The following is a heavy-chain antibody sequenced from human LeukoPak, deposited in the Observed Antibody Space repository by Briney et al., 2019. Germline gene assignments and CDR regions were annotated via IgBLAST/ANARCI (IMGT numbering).Heavy chain of an antibody. J-gene: IGHJ4*02. CDR1: GYTFTSYA. Sequence: GASVKVSCKASGYTFTSYAISWVRQAPGQGLEWMGGIIPIFGTAKYAQKFQGRVTITADESTSTAYMELSSLRSEDTAVYYCASSGEITSSLYYFDYWGQGTLVTVSS. CDR3: ASSGEITSSLYYFDY. CDR2: IIPIFGTA. V-gene: IGHV1-69*13. D-gene: IGHD3-3*01.